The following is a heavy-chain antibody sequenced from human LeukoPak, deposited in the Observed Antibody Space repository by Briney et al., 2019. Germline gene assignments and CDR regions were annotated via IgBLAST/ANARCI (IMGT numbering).Heavy chain of an antibody. CDR3: AKVKTPLLREGYYFDY. Sequence: PGGSLRLAWAASGFTFDDYAMHWVRQAAGKGLEWVSGISRNSGSIGYADSVKGRFTISRDNAKNSLYLQMNSLRAEDMALYYCAKVKTPLLREGYYFDYWGQGTLVTVSS. CDR1: GFTFDDYA. V-gene: IGHV3-9*03. J-gene: IGHJ4*02. CDR2: ISRNSGSI.